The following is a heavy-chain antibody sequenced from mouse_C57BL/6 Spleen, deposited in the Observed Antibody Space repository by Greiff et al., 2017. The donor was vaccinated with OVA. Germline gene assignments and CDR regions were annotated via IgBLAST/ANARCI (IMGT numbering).Heavy chain of an antibody. CDR2: INPSSGYT. Sequence: VQLQQSGAELARPGASVKMSCKASGYTFTSYTMHWVKQRPGQGLEWIGYINPSSGYTKYNQKFKDKATLTADKSSSTAYMQLSSLTSEDSAVYYCARRSLTGTNAMDYWGQGTSVTVSS. V-gene: IGHV1-4*01. CDR1: GYTFTSYT. J-gene: IGHJ4*01. D-gene: IGHD4-1*01. CDR3: ARRSLTGTNAMDY.